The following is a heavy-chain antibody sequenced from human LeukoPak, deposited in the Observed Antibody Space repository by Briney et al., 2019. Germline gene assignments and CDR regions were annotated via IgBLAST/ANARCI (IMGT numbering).Heavy chain of an antibody. Sequence: GGSLRLSCAASGGTFGSYAMSWGCQGPGKGLGRVWGVSGSGGRRYYADSVMSRFAISRDNTKKTLYLQMHSLSAEDAAVYYCATRATGTTFPPSYYFDYWGQGTLVTVSS. CDR1: GGTFGSYA. J-gene: IGHJ4*02. V-gene: IGHV3-23*01. D-gene: IGHD1-1*01. CDR2: VSGSGGRR. CDR3: ATRATGTTFPPSYYFDY.